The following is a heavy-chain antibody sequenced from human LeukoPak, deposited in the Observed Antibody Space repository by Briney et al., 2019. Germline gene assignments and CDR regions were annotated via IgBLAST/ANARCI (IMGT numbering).Heavy chain of an antibody. V-gene: IGHV3-30-3*01. Sequence: GSLRFSCAASGFTFSNYAMHWVRQAPGKGLEWVAVISYDGSDKYYADSVKGRFTISRDNSKNTLYLQMNSLRPEDTAVYYCARDWGRRYSSGWYGDFDYWGQGTLVTVSS. J-gene: IGHJ4*02. CDR2: ISYDGSDK. D-gene: IGHD6-19*01. CDR3: ARDWGRRYSSGWYGDFDY. CDR1: GFTFSNYA.